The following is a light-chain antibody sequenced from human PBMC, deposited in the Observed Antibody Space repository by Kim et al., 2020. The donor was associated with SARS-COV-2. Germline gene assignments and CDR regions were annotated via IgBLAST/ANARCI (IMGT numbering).Light chain of an antibody. V-gene: IGKV3-15*01. Sequence: VSQGERATLSCRASQSVSSNLAWYQQKPGQAPRLLIYGASTRATGIPARFSGSGSGTEFTLTISSLQSEDFAVYYCQQYNNWPPLFGQGTRLEIK. J-gene: IGKJ5*01. CDR1: QSVSSN. CDR3: QQYNNWPPL. CDR2: GAS.